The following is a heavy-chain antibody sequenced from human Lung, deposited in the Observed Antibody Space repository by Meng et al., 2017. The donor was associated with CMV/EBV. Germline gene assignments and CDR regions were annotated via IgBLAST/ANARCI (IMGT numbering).Heavy chain of an antibody. Sequence: ASXXVSCKPSGYRFYAYYMHWVRQAPGQGLEWMGWINPNNDDTKYVQKFQGCVTMTRDTSITIAYMDVSRLKSDDTAIYYCARDLFHLFDYWGQGTLVTVSS. CDR1: GYRFYAYY. V-gene: IGHV1-2*04. J-gene: IGHJ4*02. CDR3: ARDLFHLFDY. CDR2: INPNNDDT.